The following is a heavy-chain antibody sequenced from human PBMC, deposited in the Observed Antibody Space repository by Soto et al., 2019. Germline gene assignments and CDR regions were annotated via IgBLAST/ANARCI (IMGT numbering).Heavy chain of an antibody. CDR2: ISGSGGST. D-gene: IGHD3-3*01. CDR3: AKDRFLEWLLFDY. CDR1: GFTFSSYA. Sequence: EVQLLESGGSLVQPGGSLRLSCAASGFTFSSYAMSWVRQAPGKGLEWVSAISGSGGSTYYADSVKGRFTISRDNSKNTLYLQMNSLRAEDTAVYYCAKDRFLEWLLFDYWGQGTLVTVSS. J-gene: IGHJ4*02. V-gene: IGHV3-23*01.